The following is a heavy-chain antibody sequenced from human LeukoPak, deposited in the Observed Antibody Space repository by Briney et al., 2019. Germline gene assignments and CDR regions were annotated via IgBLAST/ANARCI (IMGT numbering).Heavy chain of an antibody. J-gene: IGHJ4*02. CDR3: AKDHPSSREVPALALFDY. Sequence: SETLSLTCTVSGGSISSYYWSWIRQPPGKGLEWIGYIYYSGSTNYNPSLKSRVTISVDTSKNQFSLKLSSVTAADTAVYYCAKDHPSSREVPALALFDYWGQGTLVTVSS. CDR1: GGSISSYY. V-gene: IGHV4-59*01. CDR2: IYYSGST. D-gene: IGHD2-2*01.